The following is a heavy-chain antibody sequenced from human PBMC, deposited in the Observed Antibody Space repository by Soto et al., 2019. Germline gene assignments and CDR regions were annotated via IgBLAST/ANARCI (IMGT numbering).Heavy chain of an antibody. Sequence: ASVKVSCKASGYTFTGYYMHWVRQAPGQGLEWMGWINPNSGDTNYAQKFQGRVTMTRDTSISTAYMELSRLRSDDTAGYYCARTGIVYDSSGYYYYYGMDVWGQGTTVTVSS. CDR1: GYTFTGYY. D-gene: IGHD3-22*01. V-gene: IGHV1-2*02. CDR3: ARTGIVYDSSGYYYYYGMDV. CDR2: INPNSGDT. J-gene: IGHJ6*02.